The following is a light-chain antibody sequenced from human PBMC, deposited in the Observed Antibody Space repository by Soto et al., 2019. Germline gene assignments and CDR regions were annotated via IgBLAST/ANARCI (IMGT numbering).Light chain of an antibody. CDR2: KAS. CDR3: QHYNSYSEA. CDR1: QTISSW. V-gene: IGKV1-5*03. Sequence: DIQMTQSPSTLSGSVGDRVTITCRASQTISSWLAWYQKKPGKAPKLLIYKASTLKSGVPSRFGGSGSGTEFTLTISSLQPDDVATYYCQHYNSYSEAFGQGTKVDIK. J-gene: IGKJ1*01.